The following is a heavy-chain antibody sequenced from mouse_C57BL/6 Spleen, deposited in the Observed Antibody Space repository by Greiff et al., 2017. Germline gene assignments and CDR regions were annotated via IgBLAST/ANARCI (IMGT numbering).Heavy chain of an antibody. D-gene: IGHD1-1*01. CDR1: GFTFSDYG. CDR3: ARSLNCYGSSYSYCYAMDY. J-gene: IGHJ4*01. V-gene: IGHV5-17*01. CDR2: ISSGSSTI. Sequence: EVMLVESGGGLVKPGGSLKLSCAASGFTFSDYGMHWVRQAPEKGLEWVAYISSGSSTIYYADTVKGRFTISRDNAKNTLFLQMTSLRSEDTAMYYCARSLNCYGSSYSYCYAMDYWGQGTSVTVSS.